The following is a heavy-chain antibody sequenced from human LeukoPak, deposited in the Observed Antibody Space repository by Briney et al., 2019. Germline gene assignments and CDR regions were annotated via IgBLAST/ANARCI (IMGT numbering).Heavy chain of an antibody. CDR1: GFTFSSHG. Sequence: GRSLRLSCVASGFTFSSHGFHWIRQAPGKGLEWVAVIWYDGSKQLYADSVKGRFSISRDDSMNTLYLQMNSLRVEDTAVYYCAREDCNGFYSGYWGQGTLVTVSS. D-gene: IGHD6-19*01. CDR3: AREDCNGFYSGY. J-gene: IGHJ4*02. V-gene: IGHV3-33*01. CDR2: IWYDGSKQ.